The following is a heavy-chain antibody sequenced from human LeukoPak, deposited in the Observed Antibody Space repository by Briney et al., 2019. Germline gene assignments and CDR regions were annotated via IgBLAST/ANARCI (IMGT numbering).Heavy chain of an antibody. D-gene: IGHD2-15*01. V-gene: IGHV1-46*01. CDR3: ARDERRYCSGGSCYTLYNWFDP. CDR2: INPSGGST. J-gene: IGHJ5*02. CDR1: GYTFTSYY. Sequence: ASVKVSCKASGYTFTSYYMHWVRQAPGQGLEWMGIINPSGGSTSYAQKFQGRVTMTRDMSTSTAYMELSSLRSEDTAVYYCARDERRYCSGGSCYTLYNWFDPWGQGTLVTVSS.